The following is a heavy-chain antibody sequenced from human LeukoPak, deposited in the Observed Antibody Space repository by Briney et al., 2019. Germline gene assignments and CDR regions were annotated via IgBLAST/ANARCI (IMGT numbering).Heavy chain of an antibody. CDR2: LSGSGANT. V-gene: IGHV3-23*01. CDR3: AKDGDSHSPPYYFDY. J-gene: IGHJ4*02. Sequence: GGSLRLSCAASGFTFSSYAMNWVRQAPGKGLEWVSALSGSGANTYYADSVKGRFTISRDNSKNTLYLQMNSQRAEDTAVYYCAKDGDSHSPPYYFDYWGQGTLVTVSS. CDR1: GFTFSSYA. D-gene: IGHD2-21*01.